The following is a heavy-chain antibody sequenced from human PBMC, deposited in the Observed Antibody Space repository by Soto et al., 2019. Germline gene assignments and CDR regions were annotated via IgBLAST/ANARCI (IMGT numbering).Heavy chain of an antibody. D-gene: IGHD5-18*01. V-gene: IGHV1-46*01. CDR2: INPTSGST. CDR1: GYSFTNYS. J-gene: IGHJ4*02. Sequence: ASVKVSCKASGYSFTNYSMHWVRQVPGQGPEWMGKINPTSGSTSYAQKFKDKVTMTRDMSSNTLYIQLSSLTSEDTAVYYCAKDGIQLWPRYYFDFWGQ. CDR3: AKDGIQLWPRYYFDF.